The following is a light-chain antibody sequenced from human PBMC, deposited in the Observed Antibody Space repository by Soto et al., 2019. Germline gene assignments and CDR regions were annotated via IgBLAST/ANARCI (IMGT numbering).Light chain of an antibody. CDR2: QDN. V-gene: IGLV3-1*01. CDR3: QAWDSSTENVV. CDR1: KLGDKY. J-gene: IGLJ2*01. Sequence: SYDLTQPPSVSVSPGQTASITCSGDKLGDKYACWYQQKPGQSPVLVIYQDNKRPSGIPERFSGSNSGNTATLTISGTQAMDEADYYCQAWDSSTENVVFGGGTKLTVL.